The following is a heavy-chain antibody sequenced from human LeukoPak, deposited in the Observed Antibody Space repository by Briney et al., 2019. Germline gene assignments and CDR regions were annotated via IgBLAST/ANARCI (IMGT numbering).Heavy chain of an antibody. V-gene: IGHV3-30*02. CDR2: IRYHGSDK. J-gene: IGHJ4*02. CDR3: ARSMSTLDY. CDR1: AFTFRSYG. Sequence: GGSLRLSCAASAFTFRSYGMHWVRQAPGKGLEWVAFIRYHGSDKYYADSVKGRFTISRDNSKNTLYLQMNSLRAEDTAVYYCARSMSTLDYWGQGTLVTVSS.